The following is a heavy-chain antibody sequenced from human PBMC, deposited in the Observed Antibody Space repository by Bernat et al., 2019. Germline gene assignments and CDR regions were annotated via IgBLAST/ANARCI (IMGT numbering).Heavy chain of an antibody. J-gene: IGHJ6*02. V-gene: IGHV1-69*01. Sequence: QVQLVQSGAEVKKPGSSVKVSCKASGGTFSSYAISWVRQAPGQGLEWMGGIIPIFGTANYAQKFQGRVTITADESTSTAYMELSSLRSEDTAVYYCARDTRDIGVVTAQGVGYYGMDVWGQGTTVTVSS. D-gene: IGHD2-21*02. CDR1: GGTFSSYA. CDR2: IIPIFGTA. CDR3: ARDTRDIGVVTAQGVGYYGMDV.